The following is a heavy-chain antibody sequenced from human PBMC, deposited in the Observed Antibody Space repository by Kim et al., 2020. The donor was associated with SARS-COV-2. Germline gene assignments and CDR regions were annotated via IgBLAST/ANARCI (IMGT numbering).Heavy chain of an antibody. CDR3: ARGLDHDPVESIAAAGPHYAFDI. V-gene: IGHV4-39*01. Sequence: SETLSLTCTVSGGSISSSSYYWGWIRQPPGKGLEWIGSIYYSGSTYYNPSLKSRVTISVDTSKNQFSLKLSSVTAADTAVYYCARGLDHDPVESIAAAGPHYAFDIWGQGTMVTVSS. J-gene: IGHJ3*02. CDR2: IYYSGST. CDR1: GGSISSSSYY. D-gene: IGHD6-13*01.